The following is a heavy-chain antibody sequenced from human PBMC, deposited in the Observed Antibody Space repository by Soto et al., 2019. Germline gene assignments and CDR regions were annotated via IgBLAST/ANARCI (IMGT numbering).Heavy chain of an antibody. V-gene: IGHV1-18*01. CDR2: ISAYNGNT. CDR3: ARTIFGVVTSFDY. Sequence: ASVKVSCKASGYTFTSYGISWVRQAPGQGLEWMGWISAYNGNTNYAQKLQGRVTMTRDTSASTAYMELRSLRSEDTAVYYCARTIFGVVTSFDYWGQRTLVTVSS. D-gene: IGHD3-3*01. CDR1: GYTFTSYG. J-gene: IGHJ4*02.